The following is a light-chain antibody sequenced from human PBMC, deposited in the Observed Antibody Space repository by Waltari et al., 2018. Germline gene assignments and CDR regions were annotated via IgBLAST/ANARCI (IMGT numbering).Light chain of an antibody. CDR3: ETGGHGTWV. CDR1: SGHSSNI. CDR2: VNSDGSH. V-gene: IGLV4-69*01. Sequence: QLVLTQSPSASASLGASVKLTCTLSSGHSSNIVAWLQQQPGKGPRFLMKVNSDGSHTKGDEIPVRFSGASSGAERYLTISDVLSEDEAEFFCETGGHGTWVFGGGTKLNVL. J-gene: IGLJ3*02.